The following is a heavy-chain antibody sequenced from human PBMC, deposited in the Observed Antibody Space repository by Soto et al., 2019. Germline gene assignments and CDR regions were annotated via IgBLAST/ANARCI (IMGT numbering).Heavy chain of an antibody. CDR1: GYTFTSYD. CDR2: TNPNSGNT. CDR3: ARVAKYQLPKYYNWFDP. J-gene: IGHJ5*02. D-gene: IGHD2-2*01. V-gene: IGHV1-8*01. Sequence: ASVTVSCKASGYTFTSYDINWVRQATGQGLEWMGWTNPNSGNTGYAQKFQGRVTMTRNTSISTAYMELSSLRSEDTAVYYCARVAKYQLPKYYNWFDPWGQGTLVTVSS.